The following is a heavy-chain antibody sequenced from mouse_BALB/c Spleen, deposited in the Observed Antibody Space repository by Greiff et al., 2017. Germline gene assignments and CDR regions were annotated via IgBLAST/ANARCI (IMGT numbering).Heavy chain of an antibody. Sequence: EVQLQQSGPELVKPGASVKMSCKASGYTFTSYVMHWVKQKPGQGLEWIGYINPYNDGTKYNEKFKGKATLTSDKSSSTAYMELSSLTSEDSAVYYCARAGYYYGSSYWYFDVWGAGTTVTVSS. CDR3: ARAGYYYGSSYWYFDV. D-gene: IGHD1-1*01. V-gene: IGHV1-14*01. CDR2: INPYNDGT. J-gene: IGHJ1*01. CDR1: GYTFTSYV.